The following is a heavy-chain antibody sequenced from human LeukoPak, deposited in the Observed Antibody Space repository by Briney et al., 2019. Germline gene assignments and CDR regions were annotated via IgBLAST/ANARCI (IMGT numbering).Heavy chain of an antibody. J-gene: IGHJ4*02. D-gene: IGHD6-19*01. CDR1: GFTFSAYA. CDR2: LSGTGGIV. CDR3: AKDSDSSDYYTFQNY. V-gene: IGHV3-23*01. Sequence: PGGSLRLSCAASGFTFSAYAMSWVRQAPGKGLEWVSTLSGTGGIVRYADSVRGRFTISRDNPENTLYLQMNSLRAEDTAVYYCAKDSDSSDYYTFQNYWGQGTLVTVSS.